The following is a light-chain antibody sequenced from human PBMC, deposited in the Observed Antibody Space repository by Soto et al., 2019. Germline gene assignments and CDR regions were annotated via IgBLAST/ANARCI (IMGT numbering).Light chain of an antibody. J-gene: IGKJ4*01. CDR3: QQYYSYPPLT. CDR2: AAS. CDR1: RTIAGY. V-gene: IGKV1-39*01. Sequence: EIQMTQSPSTLSASVGDRITITCRASRTIAGYVNWYQQRPGEAXNLLIYAASSLQSGVPSRFRGSGSGTDFTLTISCLQSEDFANYYCQQYYSYPPLTFGGGTKVDIK.